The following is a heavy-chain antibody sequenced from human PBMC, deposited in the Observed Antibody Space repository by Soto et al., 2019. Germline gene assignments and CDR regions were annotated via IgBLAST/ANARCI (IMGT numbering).Heavy chain of an antibody. CDR1: GFTFSNYA. D-gene: IGHD1-1*01. V-gene: IGHV3-23*01. Sequence: GSLRLSFSASGFTFSNYAVAWIRQAPGKGLEWASVIGSEGGGIHYADSVKGRFTISRDNSKNILYLQLSSLRAEDTAVYYCAKYATTGASRYLDFWGQGILVTVSS. CDR2: IGSEGGGI. CDR3: AKYATTGASRYLDF. J-gene: IGHJ4*02.